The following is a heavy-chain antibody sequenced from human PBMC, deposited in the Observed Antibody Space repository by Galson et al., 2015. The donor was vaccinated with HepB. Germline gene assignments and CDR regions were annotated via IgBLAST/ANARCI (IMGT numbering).Heavy chain of an antibody. D-gene: IGHD6-13*01. CDR1: GGTFSSYT. CDR2: IIPILGIA. CDR3: ARDQDSSSWYWFDP. J-gene: IGHJ5*02. V-gene: IGHV1-69*04. Sequence: QSGAEVKKPGASVKVSCKASGGTFSSYTISWVRQAPGQGLEWMGRIIPILGIANYAQKFQGRVTITADKSTSTAYMELSSLRSEDTAVYYCARDQDSSSWYWFDPWGQGTLVTVSS.